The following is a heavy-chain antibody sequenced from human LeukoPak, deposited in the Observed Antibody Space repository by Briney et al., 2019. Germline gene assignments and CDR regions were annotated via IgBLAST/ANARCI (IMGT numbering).Heavy chain of an antibody. J-gene: IGHJ4*02. Sequence: GGSLRLSCLASGLTLSNYGMNWVRQAPGKGLEWLSYISASGRTTYHADSVKGRFSMSRDNANNSVFLEMNSLRVDDTALYYCARDLEEDWGQGTLATVSS. CDR2: ISASGRTT. CDR3: ARDLEED. CDR1: GLTLSNYG. V-gene: IGHV3-48*04.